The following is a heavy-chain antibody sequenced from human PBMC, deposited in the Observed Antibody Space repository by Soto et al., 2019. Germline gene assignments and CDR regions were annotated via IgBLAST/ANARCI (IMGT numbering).Heavy chain of an antibody. J-gene: IGHJ4*02. D-gene: IGHD6-13*01. CDR3: ARAGSWYDY. V-gene: IGHV1-46*01. CDR2: INPDAGST. CDR1: GYSFTSYY. Sequence: QVQLVQSGAEVKKPGASVKVSCKVSGYSFTSYYMHWVRQAPGQGLEWMGVINPDAGSTTYAQKFQGRVTMTRDTSTCTVYMELSRLRSDDTALYYCARAGSWYDYWGQGTLVTVSS.